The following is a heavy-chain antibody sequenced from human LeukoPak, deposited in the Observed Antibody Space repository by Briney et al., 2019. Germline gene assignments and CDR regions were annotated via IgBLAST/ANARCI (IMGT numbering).Heavy chain of an antibody. CDR2: IRSKANSYAT. Sequence: GGSLKLSCAASGFTFSGSAMHWVRQASGKGLEWVGRIRSKANSYATAYAASVKGRFTISRDNSKNTAYLQMNSLKTEDTAVYYCTRTIAAAGEYYYYYMDVWGKGTTVTVSS. CDR3: TRTIAAAGEYYYYYMDV. V-gene: IGHV3-73*01. D-gene: IGHD6-13*01. CDR1: GFTFSGSA. J-gene: IGHJ6*03.